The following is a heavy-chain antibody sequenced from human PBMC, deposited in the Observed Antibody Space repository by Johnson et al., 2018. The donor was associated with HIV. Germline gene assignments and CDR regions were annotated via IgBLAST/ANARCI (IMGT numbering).Heavy chain of an antibody. V-gene: IGHV3-66*01. D-gene: IGHD1-26*01. CDR1: GFTVSSNY. CDR3: ARASAATKGNAFDI. Sequence: MQLVESGGGLVQPGGSLRLSCAASGFTVSSNYMSWVRQAPGKGLEWVSVIYSGGSTGYADSVKGRFTISRDNAKNSLYLQMNSLRAEDTALYYCARASAATKGNAFDIWGQGTMVTVSS. J-gene: IGHJ3*02. CDR2: IYSGGST.